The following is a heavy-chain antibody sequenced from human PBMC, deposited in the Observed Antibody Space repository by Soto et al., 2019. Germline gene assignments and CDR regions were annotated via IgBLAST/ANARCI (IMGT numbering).Heavy chain of an antibody. J-gene: IGHJ6*02. V-gene: IGHV1-69*13. Sequence: SVKFSCTSSGGTFSSYAISWVRQAPGQGLEWMGGIIPIFGTANYAQKFQGRVTITADESTSTAYMELSSLRSEDTAVYYCARYCSSTSYYSPGGAYYYAMDVGGHGTTVSAS. D-gene: IGHD2-2*02. CDR2: IIPIFGTA. CDR1: GGTFSSYA. CDR3: ARYCSSTSYYSPGGAYYYAMDV.